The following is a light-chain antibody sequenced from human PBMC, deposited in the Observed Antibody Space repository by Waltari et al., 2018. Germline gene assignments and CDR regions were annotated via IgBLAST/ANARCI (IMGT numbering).Light chain of an antibody. J-gene: IGLJ2*01. CDR3: QAWDRSTVV. V-gene: IGLV3-1*01. Sequence: SYELTQPPSVSVSPGQTARITCPGDTLGDKNVCWYQQKPGQSPVRVIYQHPKRPSGIPVRFSGSNSGNTATLTITGTQALDEADYYCQAWDRSTVVFGGGTKLTVL. CDR2: QHP. CDR1: TLGDKN.